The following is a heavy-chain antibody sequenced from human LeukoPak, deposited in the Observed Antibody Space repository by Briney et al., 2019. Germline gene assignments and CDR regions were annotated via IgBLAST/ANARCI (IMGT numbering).Heavy chain of an antibody. CDR3: ARRFYYMDV. V-gene: IGHV3-30*01. J-gene: IGHJ6*03. D-gene: IGHD5-24*01. CDR1: GFTFSSYA. CDR2: ISYDGSNK. Sequence: GGSLRLSCAASGFTFSSYAIHWVRQAPGKGLEWVAVISYDGSNKYYADSVKGRFTISRDNSKNTLYLQMNSLRTEDTAVYYCARRFYYMDVWGKGTTVTVS.